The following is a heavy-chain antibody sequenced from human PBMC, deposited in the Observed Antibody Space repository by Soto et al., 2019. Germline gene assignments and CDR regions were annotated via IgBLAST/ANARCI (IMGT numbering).Heavy chain of an antibody. J-gene: IGHJ6*02. CDR2: IIPIFGTA. D-gene: IGHD6-6*01. Sequence: QVQLVQSGAEVKKPGSSVKVSCKASGGTFSSYAISWVRQAPGQGLEWMGGIIPIFGTANYAQKFQGRVTITADESTITADVELSSLISEDTAVSYCESQQLGPSYYYSMDVWGQGTTVTVSS. CDR1: GGTFSSYA. V-gene: IGHV1-69*12. CDR3: ESQQLGPSYYYSMDV.